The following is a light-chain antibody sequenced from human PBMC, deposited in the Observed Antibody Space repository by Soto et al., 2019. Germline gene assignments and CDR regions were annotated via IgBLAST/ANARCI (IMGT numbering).Light chain of an antibody. V-gene: IGLV2-8*01. CDR2: EVS. CDR1: SSDVGGYTY. CDR3: SSYTSSSTWV. Sequence: QSALTQPPSASGSPGQSVTISCTGTSSDVGGYTYVSWYQQHPGKAPKLMIYEVSKRPSGVPDRFSGSKSGNTASLTVYGLQAEDEADYYCSSYTSSSTWVFGGGTKVTVL. J-gene: IGLJ3*02.